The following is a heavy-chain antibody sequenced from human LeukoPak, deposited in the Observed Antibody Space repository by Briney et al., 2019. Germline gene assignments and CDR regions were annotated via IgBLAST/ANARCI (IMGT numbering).Heavy chain of an antibody. Sequence: ASVKVSCKASGYTFTGYYMHWVRQAPGQGLEWMGWINPNSGGTNYAQKFQGRVTMTRDTSISTAHMELSRLRSDDTAVYYCARAPPATTDWFDPWGQGTLVTVSS. V-gene: IGHV1-2*02. J-gene: IGHJ5*02. D-gene: IGHD5-12*01. CDR2: INPNSGGT. CDR1: GYTFTGYY. CDR3: ARAPPATTDWFDP.